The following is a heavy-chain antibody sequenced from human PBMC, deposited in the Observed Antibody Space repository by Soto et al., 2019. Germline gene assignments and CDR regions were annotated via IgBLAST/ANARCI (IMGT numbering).Heavy chain of an antibody. J-gene: IGHJ4*02. CDR3: ARDLEGDYYFDF. D-gene: IGHD2-21*02. Sequence: GGSLRLSCAASGFTFSSYGMHWVRQAPGKGLEWVAVIWYDGSNKYYADSVKGRFTISRDNSKNTLYLQMNSLRAEDTAVYYCARDLEGDYYFDFWGQGTLVPVSS. V-gene: IGHV3-33*01. CDR1: GFTFSSYG. CDR2: IWYDGSNK.